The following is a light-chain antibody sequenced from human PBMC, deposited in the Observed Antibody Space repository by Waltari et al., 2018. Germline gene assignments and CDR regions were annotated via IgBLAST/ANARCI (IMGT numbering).Light chain of an antibody. CDR1: QSVTPTY. CDR2: GAS. V-gene: IGKV3-20*01. CDR3: QQYGSSLPLT. J-gene: IGKJ4*01. Sequence: EIVLTQSPGTMSLSPGERATPPCRASQSVTPTYLAWYQQKPGQAPRLLIYGASSRATGIPDRFRGSGSGTDFTLTIRRLEPEDFAVYYCQQYGSSLPLTFGGGTKVEIK.